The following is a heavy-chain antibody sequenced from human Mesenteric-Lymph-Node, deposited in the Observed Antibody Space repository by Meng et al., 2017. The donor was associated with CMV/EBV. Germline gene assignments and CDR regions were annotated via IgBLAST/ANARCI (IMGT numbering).Heavy chain of an antibody. D-gene: IGHD2-2*01. J-gene: IGHJ6*02. Sequence: GGSLRLSCAASGFTFSSYSMNWVRQAPGKGLEWVSSISSSSSYIYYADSVKGRFTISRDNAKNSLYLQMNSLRAEDTAVYYCARETDCSSTSCYLSQGYYYGMDVWGQGTTVTVS. CDR2: ISSSSSYI. V-gene: IGHV3-21*01. CDR3: ARETDCSSTSCYLSQGYYYGMDV. CDR1: GFTFSSYS.